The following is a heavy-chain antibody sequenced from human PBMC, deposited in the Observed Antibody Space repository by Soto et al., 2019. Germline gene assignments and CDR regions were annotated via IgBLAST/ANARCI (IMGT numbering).Heavy chain of an antibody. CDR1: GDSISDTIYY. D-gene: IGHD6-19*01. CDR3: SRHLRAVADVMDY. CDR2: IHYSGST. J-gene: IGHJ4*02. Sequence: PSGTLSLTCRVSGDSISDTIYYWGWIRQAPGKGLEWIGSIHYSGSTQSHPSLKTRVTISVDTSKNEFSLRLRSVTAADTAVYYWSRHLRAVADVMDYWGQGIPVT. V-gene: IGHV4-39*01.